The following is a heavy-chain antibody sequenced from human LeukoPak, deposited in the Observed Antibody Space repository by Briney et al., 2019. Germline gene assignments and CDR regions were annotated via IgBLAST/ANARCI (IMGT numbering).Heavy chain of an antibody. Sequence: PSETLSLTCSVSGASVSSLHWNWIRQSPGKGLEWIGNIYSPGTTKYNPSLKSRVTLSLDTSKNQFSLRLTSVTAADTAVYFCTKGYYEPFDSWGKGILVTVSS. J-gene: IGHJ4*02. CDR2: IYSPGTT. V-gene: IGHV4-59*02. D-gene: IGHD3-16*01. CDR1: GASVSSLH. CDR3: TKGYYEPFDS.